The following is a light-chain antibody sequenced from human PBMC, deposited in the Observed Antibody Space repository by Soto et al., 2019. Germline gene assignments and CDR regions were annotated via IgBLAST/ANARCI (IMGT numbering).Light chain of an antibody. CDR2: DAS. J-gene: IGKJ2*01. CDR1: QGISSA. CDR3: QHFYTYPYT. Sequence: AIQLTQSPSSLSASVGDRVTITCRPSQGISSALAWYQQKPGKTTRLLIYDASSLESGVPSRFSGSGSGTEFTLTISSLQPEDFATYYCQHFYTYPYTFGQGTKLEIK. V-gene: IGKV1-13*02.